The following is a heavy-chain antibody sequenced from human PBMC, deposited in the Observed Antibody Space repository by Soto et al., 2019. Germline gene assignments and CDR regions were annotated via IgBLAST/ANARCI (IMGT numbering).Heavy chain of an antibody. V-gene: IGHV4-39*01. D-gene: IGHD6-19*01. CDR3: ATIMQWLVRGNYGMDV. Sequence: SETLSLTCTVSGGSISSSSYYWGWIRQPPGKGLEWIGSIYYSGSTYYNPSLKSRVTISVDTSKNQFSLKLSSVTAADTAVYYCATIMQWLVRGNYGMDVWGKGTTVTVSS. CDR1: GGSISSSSYY. J-gene: IGHJ6*04. CDR2: IYYSGST.